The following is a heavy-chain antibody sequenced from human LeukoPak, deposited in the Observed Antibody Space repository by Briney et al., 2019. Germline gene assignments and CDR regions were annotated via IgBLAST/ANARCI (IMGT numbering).Heavy chain of an antibody. Sequence: SETLSLTCAVSGGSISSNNWWGWVRQPPGKGLEWIGEIYHSGSPNYNPSLKSRVTISVDKSRNHFSLNLSSVTAADTAVYYCARAPYPKDAFDIWGQGTMVTVSS. CDR1: GGSISSNNW. J-gene: IGHJ3*02. CDR3: ARAPYPKDAFDI. CDR2: IYHSGSP. V-gene: IGHV4-4*02.